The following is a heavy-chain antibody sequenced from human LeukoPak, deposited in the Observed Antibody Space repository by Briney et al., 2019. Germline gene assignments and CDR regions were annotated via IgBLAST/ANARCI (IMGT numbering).Heavy chain of an antibody. V-gene: IGHV1-18*01. CDR1: GYTFTSYG. CDR2: ISAYNGNT. CDR3: TRDNSVYYFDY. Sequence: ASVKVSCKASGYTFTSYGISWVRQAPGQGLEWMGWISAYNGNTNYAQKFQGRVTITADESTSTAYMELSSLRSEDTAVYYCTRDNSVYYFDYWGQGTLVTVSS. D-gene: IGHD5-24*01. J-gene: IGHJ4*02.